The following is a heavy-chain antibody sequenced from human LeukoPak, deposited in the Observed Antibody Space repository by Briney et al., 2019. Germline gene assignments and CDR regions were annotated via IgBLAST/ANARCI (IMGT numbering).Heavy chain of an antibody. D-gene: IGHD1-26*01. CDR1: GGSISSYY. CDR3: ARKSRSNSYYYYMDV. V-gene: IGHV4-59*01. CDR2: IYSGGDT. J-gene: IGHJ6*03. Sequence: PSETLSLTCAVSGGSISSYYWSWIRQPPGKGLEWIGYIYSGGDTKYNPSLKSRGNISVYTSKNQFSLNLSPVTAADTAVYYCARKSRSNSYYYYMDVWGKGTTVTVSS.